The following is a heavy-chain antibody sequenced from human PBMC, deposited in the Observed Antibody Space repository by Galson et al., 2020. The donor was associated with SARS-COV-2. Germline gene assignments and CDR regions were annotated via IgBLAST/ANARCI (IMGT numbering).Heavy chain of an antibody. V-gene: IGHV3-21*01. CDR1: GFPFSTYS. Sequence: NSGGSLSLSCAASGFPFSTYSMNWVRLAPGKGLEWVSSISTSSSYTYYVDSVKGRFSISRDNPRNSLYLQMNSLRAEDTAVYYCARDEGIRGYNYGRLYYCMDVWGQGTMVTVSS. D-gene: IGHD5-18*01. CDR3: ARDEGIRGYNYGRLYYCMDV. CDR2: ISTSSSYT. J-gene: IGHJ6*02.